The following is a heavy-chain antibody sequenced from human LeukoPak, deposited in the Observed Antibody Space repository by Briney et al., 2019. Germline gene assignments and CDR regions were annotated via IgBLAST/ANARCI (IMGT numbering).Heavy chain of an antibody. CDR3: ARVRGGYNDAYDI. D-gene: IGHD5-24*01. V-gene: IGHV1-46*01. CDR1: GYTFSNYN. Sequence: ASVTVSCKASGYTFSNYNIHWLRQAPGQGLEWMGIVNPSGDSTNYAQNFQGRVTMTGDTSTSTVYMELSSLRSEDTAVYYCARVRGGYNDAYDIWGQGTMVTVTS. CDR2: VNPSGDST. J-gene: IGHJ3*02.